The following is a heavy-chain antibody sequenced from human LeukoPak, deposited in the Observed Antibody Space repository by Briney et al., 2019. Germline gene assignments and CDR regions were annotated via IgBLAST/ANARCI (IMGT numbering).Heavy chain of an antibody. CDR2: IYHSGST. J-gene: IGHJ6*02. V-gene: IGHV4-4*02. CDR1: GNSISSSNW. D-gene: IGHD2-2*01. CDR3: ARDAGHQLSRRNYYAMDV. Sequence: SETLSLTCAVSGNSISSSNWWSWVRQPPGKGLEWIGEIYHSGSTKYNPSLKSRVTISVDKSKNQFSLKLSSVTAADTAVYYCARDAGHQLSRRNYYAMDVWGQGTTVTVSS.